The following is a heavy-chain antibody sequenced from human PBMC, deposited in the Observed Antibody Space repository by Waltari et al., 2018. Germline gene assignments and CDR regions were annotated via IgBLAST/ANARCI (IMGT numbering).Heavy chain of an antibody. CDR1: GDSVSSNSVA. CDR2: TYYRSQWYN. CDR3: ARGDNWNDFTFDY. V-gene: IGHV6-1*01. Sequence: QVQLQQSGPGLVKPSQTLSLTCAISGDSVSSNSVAWNWIRQSPSRGLEWLGRTYYRSQWYNDFAPSVKSRITINPDTSKNQFSLQLNSVTPEDTAVYYCARGDNWNDFTFDYWGQGTLVTVSS. D-gene: IGHD1-1*01. J-gene: IGHJ4*02.